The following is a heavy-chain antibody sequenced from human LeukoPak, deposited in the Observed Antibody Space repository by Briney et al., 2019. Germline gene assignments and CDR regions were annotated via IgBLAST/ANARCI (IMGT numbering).Heavy chain of an antibody. J-gene: IGHJ4*02. CDR3: AADLENGSSHSDY. Sequence: ASVKVSCKASGFTFTSSAMQWVRQARGQRLEWIGWIVVGSGNTNYAQKFQERVTITRDMSTSTAYMGLSSLRSEDTAVYYCAADLENGSSHSDYWGQGTLVTVSS. V-gene: IGHV1-58*02. CDR2: IVVGSGNT. D-gene: IGHD6-13*01. CDR1: GFTFTSSA.